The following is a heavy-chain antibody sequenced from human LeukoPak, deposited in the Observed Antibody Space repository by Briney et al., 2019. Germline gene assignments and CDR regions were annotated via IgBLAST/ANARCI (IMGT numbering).Heavy chain of an antibody. CDR3: ARQGSGWYYFDY. CDR2: IYYSGST. D-gene: IGHD6-19*01. V-gene: IGHV4-59*08. CDR1: GGSISSYF. J-gene: IGHJ4*02. Sequence: SETLSLTCTVSGGSISSYFWSWIRQPPGEGLEWIGYIYYSGSTNYNPSLNSRATMSVDTSKHQFSLKLNFVTAADTAVYYCARQGSGWYYFDYWGQGTVVTVSS.